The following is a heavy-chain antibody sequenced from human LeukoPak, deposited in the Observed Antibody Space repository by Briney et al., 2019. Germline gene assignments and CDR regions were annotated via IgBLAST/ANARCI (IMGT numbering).Heavy chain of an antibody. CDR2: IYYSGST. D-gene: IGHD6-13*01. CDR3: ARGSFSSSPI. CDR1: GGSISSGGYY. Sequence: SETLSLTCTVSGGSISSGGYYWSWIRQHPGKGLEWIGYIYYSGSTYYNPPLKSRVTISVDTSKNQFSLKLSSVTAADTAVYYCARGSFSSSPIWGQGTMVTVSS. V-gene: IGHV4-31*03. J-gene: IGHJ3*02.